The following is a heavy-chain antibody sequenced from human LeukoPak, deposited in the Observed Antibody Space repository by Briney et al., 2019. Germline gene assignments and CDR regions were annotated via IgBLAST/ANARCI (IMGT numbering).Heavy chain of an antibody. CDR2: FHPEDDEI. J-gene: IGHJ4*02. D-gene: IGHD1-26*01. Sequence: ASVTVSCTVSGSSLSVLSMHWVRHSPPKGLEWLGGFHPEDDEIIYAQNFQGRVTMTEDTSTDTAYMELRSLRSEDTAVYYCVTGDHSPYYFHYWGQGTLVTVSS. V-gene: IGHV1-24*01. CDR3: VTGDHSPYYFHY. CDR1: GSSLSVLS.